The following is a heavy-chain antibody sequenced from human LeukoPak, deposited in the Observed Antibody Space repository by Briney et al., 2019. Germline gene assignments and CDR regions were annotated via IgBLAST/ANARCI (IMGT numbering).Heavy chain of an antibody. CDR3: VKGSGSLSIY. CDR2: ISGSGGST. J-gene: IGHJ4*02. CDR1: GFTFNTYA. D-gene: IGHD3-16*01. Sequence: GGSLRLSCAASGFTFNTYAMSWVRQAPGKGLEWVSTISGSGGSTYYADSVRGRFTISRDNSKNTLDLQMNSLRAEDTAVYHCVKGSGSLSIYWGQGTLVTVSS. V-gene: IGHV3-23*01.